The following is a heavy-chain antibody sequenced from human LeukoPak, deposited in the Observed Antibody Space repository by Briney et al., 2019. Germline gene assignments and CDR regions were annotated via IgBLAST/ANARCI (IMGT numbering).Heavy chain of an antibody. J-gene: IGHJ3*02. CDR3: AGAYCGGDCYSGRTFDI. Sequence: SETLSLTCAVYGGSFSDDYWSWIRQPPGKGLEWIGEVYHSGSTNYRPSLKSRVTVSVAKSKNHFSPRLNSVTAADAAVYHCAGAYCGGDCYSGRTFDIWGQGTMVTVSS. D-gene: IGHD2-21*02. CDR2: VYHSGST. V-gene: IGHV4-34*01. CDR1: GGSFSDDY.